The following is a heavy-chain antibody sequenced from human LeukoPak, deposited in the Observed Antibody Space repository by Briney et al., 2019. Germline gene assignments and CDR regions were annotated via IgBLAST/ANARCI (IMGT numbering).Heavy chain of an antibody. CDR3: AREGTQSDAFDI. Sequence: ASVKVSCKASGYTFTSYDINWVRQATGQGLEWMGWMNPNSGNTGYAQKFQGRVTMTRNTSISTAYMELSSLRSKDTAVYYCAREGTQSDAFDIWGQGTMVTVSS. V-gene: IGHV1-8*01. D-gene: IGHD3-10*01. CDR1: GYTFTSYD. CDR2: MNPNSGNT. J-gene: IGHJ3*02.